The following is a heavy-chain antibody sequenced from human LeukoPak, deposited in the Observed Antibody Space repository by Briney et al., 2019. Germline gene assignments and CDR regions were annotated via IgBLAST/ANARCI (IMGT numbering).Heavy chain of an antibody. CDR3: ARLEWELLSPWPDAFDI. CDR2: IYTSGST. J-gene: IGHJ3*02. Sequence: SETLSLTCAVYGGSFSGYYWSWIRQPAGKGLEWIGRIYTSGSTNYNPSLKSRVTMSVDTSKNQFSLKLSSVTAADTAVYYCARLEWELLSPWPDAFDIWGQGTMVTVSS. D-gene: IGHD1-26*01. V-gene: IGHV4-59*10. CDR1: GGSFSGYY.